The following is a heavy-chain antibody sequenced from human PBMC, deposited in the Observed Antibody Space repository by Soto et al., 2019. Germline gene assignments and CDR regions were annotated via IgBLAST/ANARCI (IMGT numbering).Heavy chain of an antibody. CDR2: INHSGST. CDR3: VRGWESIRHMDV. Sequence: QVQLQQWGAGLLKPSETLSLTCAVYGGSFSGYYWRWIRQPPGMGLEWIGEINHSGSTNYNPSLKSRVTISVDTFKNQFSLKLNSVTAADTAVYYCVRGWESIRHMDVWGQGITVIVSS. V-gene: IGHV4-34*01. J-gene: IGHJ6*02. D-gene: IGHD1-26*01. CDR1: GGSFSGYY.